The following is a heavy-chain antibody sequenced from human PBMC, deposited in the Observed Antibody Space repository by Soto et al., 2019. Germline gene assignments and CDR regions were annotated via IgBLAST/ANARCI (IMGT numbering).Heavy chain of an antibody. V-gene: IGHV4-4*07. CDR2: FSTTGST. J-gene: IGHJ5*02. CDR3: ARGAYGSGSSPNWFDP. D-gene: IGHD3-10*01. CDR1: GASISSYY. Sequence: SETLSLTCTVSGASISSYYWSWIRQPAGKGLEWIGRFSTTGSTNYNPSLKSRVAVSVDTSKNQFSLKLNSVTAADTAVYFCARGAYGSGSSPNWFDPWGQGTLVTVSS.